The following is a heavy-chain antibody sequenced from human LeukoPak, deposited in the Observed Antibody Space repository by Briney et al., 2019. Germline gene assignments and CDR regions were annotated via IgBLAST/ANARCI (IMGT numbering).Heavy chain of an antibody. J-gene: IGHJ3*02. CDR3: AKSRWETYAVRAFDI. V-gene: IGHV3-23*01. Sequence: GGSLRLSCAASGFTFNNYAMTWVRQAPGTGLEWVSAISGGGSTYYADSVKGRFTISRDNSKNALYLQMNGLRAEDTAVYYCAKSRWETYAVRAFDIWGQGTMVTVSS. CDR1: GFTFNNYA. D-gene: IGHD1-26*01. CDR2: ISGGGST.